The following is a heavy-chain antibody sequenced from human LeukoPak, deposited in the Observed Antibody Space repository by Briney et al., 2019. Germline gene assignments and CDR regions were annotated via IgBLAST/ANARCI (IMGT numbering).Heavy chain of an antibody. D-gene: IGHD2/OR15-2a*01. V-gene: IGHV4-4*07. Sequence: SETLSLTCSVSGGSIGDYYWNWLRQPAGKGLEWIGRIYASGSTNYNPSLKSRVTISMDKSKNHFSLNLKSVTAADTAFYYCARDFYGDDGHHPFDYWGQGIQVTVSS. J-gene: IGHJ4*02. CDR3: ARDFYGDDGHHPFDY. CDR1: GGSIGDYY. CDR2: IYASGST.